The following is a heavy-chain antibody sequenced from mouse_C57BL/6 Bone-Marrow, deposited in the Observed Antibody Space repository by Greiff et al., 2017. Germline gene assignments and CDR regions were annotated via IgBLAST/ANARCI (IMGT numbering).Heavy chain of an antibody. CDR2: IRLKSDNYAT. CDR1: GFTFSNYW. Sequence: EVKLVESGGGLVQPGGSMKLSCVASGFTFSNYWMNWVRQSPEKGLEWVAQIRLKSDNYATHYAVSVKGRFTISRDDSKSSVYLQMNNLRAEDTGIYYCTGSVVWFAYWGQGTLVTVSA. V-gene: IGHV6-3*01. D-gene: IGHD1-1*01. J-gene: IGHJ3*01. CDR3: TGSVVWFAY.